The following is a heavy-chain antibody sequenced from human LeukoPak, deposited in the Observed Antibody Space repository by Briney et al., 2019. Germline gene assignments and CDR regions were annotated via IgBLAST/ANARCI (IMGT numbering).Heavy chain of an antibody. CDR1: GGSISSYY. CDR2: INHSGST. CDR3: ARRGIATDY. Sequence: SETLSLTCTVSGGSISSYYWSWIRQPPGKGLEWIGEINHSGSTNYNPSLKSRVTISVDTSKNQFSLKLSSVTAADTAVYYCARRGIATDYWGQGTLVTVSS. V-gene: IGHV4-34*01. J-gene: IGHJ4*02. D-gene: IGHD6-13*01.